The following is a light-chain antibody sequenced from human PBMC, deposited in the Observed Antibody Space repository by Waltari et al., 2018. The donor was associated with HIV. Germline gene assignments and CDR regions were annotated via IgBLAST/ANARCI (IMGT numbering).Light chain of an antibody. Sequence: DIQMTQSPSSLSASVGDRVTITCRASQSISSYLSWYQQKPGKAAKLLIYAASSLQSGVPSRFSCSGSGTDFTLTISRLQPEDFATYYCQQSYSTPGTFGQGTKVEIK. V-gene: IGKV1-39*01. CDR1: QSISSY. CDR2: AAS. CDR3: QQSYSTPGT. J-gene: IGKJ1*01.